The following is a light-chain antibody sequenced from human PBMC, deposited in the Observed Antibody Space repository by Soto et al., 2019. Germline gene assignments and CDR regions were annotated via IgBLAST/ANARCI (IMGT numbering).Light chain of an antibody. CDR2: DAS. CDR1: QDIRNY. V-gene: IGKV1-33*01. Sequence: DIQITQSPSFLSESVGDKVTITCQASQDIRNYLNWYQQKPGKAPNLLIYDASTLETGVPSRFSGSGSGTDFTFTISSLQPEDIATYYCQQYDKLPLLTFGGGTKVEIK. J-gene: IGKJ4*01. CDR3: QQYDKLPLLT.